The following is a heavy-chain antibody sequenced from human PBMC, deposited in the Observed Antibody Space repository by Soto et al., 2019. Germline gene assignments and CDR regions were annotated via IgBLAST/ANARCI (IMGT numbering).Heavy chain of an antibody. J-gene: IGHJ3*02. D-gene: IGHD3-22*01. CDR3: AKDYYDSSGYYFYAFDI. V-gene: IGHV3-23*01. Sequence: RRLSCAASGFTFSSYAMSWVRQASGKGLEWVSAISGSGGSTYYADSVKGRFTISRDNSKNTLYLRMNSLRAEDTAVYYCAKDYYDSSGYYFYAFDIWGQGTMVTV. CDR2: ISGSGGST. CDR1: GFTFSSYA.